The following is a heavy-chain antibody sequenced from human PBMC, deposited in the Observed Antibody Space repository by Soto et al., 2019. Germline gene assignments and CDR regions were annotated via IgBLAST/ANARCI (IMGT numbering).Heavy chain of an antibody. CDR2: INPSGGST. D-gene: IGHD2-2*02. V-gene: IGHV1-46*01. J-gene: IGHJ6*02. Sequence: QVQLVQSGAEVKKPGASVKVSCKASGYTFTSYYMHWVRQAPGQGLEWMGIINPSGGSTSYAQKFQGRVTMTRDTSTSTVYMELGSLRSEDTAVYYCARDVGGYCSSTSCYTGGGGYYYGMDVWGQGTTVTVSS. CDR1: GYTFTSYY. CDR3: ARDVGGYCSSTSCYTGGGGYYYGMDV.